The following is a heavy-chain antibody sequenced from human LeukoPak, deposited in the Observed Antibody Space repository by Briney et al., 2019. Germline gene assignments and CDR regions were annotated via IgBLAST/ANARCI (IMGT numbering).Heavy chain of an antibody. V-gene: IGHV1-2*02. CDR2: INPNSGGT. J-gene: IGHJ3*02. D-gene: IGHD3-22*01. CDR3: ARDFKGFYDSSADAFDI. CDR1: GYTFTGYY. Sequence: ASVKVSCKTSGYTFTGYYMHWVRQAPGQGLEWMGWINPNSGGTNYAQKFQGRVTMTRDMSTSTVYMELSSLRSEDTAVYYCARDFKGFYDSSADAFDIWGQGTMVTVSS.